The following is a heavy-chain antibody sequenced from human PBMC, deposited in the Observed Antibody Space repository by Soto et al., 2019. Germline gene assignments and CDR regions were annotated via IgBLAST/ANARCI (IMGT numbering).Heavy chain of an antibody. J-gene: IGHJ6*02. CDR1: GFTFSSYA. CDR2: ISGSGGST. CDR3: AKDIAAGVYYYYGMDV. Sequence: EVQLLESGGGLVQPGGSLRLSCAASGFTFSSYAMSWVRQAPGKGLEWVSAISGSGGSTYYADSVKGRFTISRDNSKNTLYLQMNSLRAEDTAVYYCAKDIAAGVYYYYGMDVWGQGTTVTVSS. V-gene: IGHV3-23*01. D-gene: IGHD6-13*01.